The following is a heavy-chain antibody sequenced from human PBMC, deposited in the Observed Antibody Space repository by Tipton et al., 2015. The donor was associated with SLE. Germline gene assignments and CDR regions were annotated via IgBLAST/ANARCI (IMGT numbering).Heavy chain of an antibody. Sequence: QLVQSGAEVKKPGASVKVSCKASGYTFTSYYMHWVRQAPGQGLEWMGIINPSGGSTSYAQKFQGRVTMTRDTSTSTVYMELSSLRSEDTAVYYCARGLRDYYDSSGYADYWGQGTLVTVSS. CDR2: INPSGGST. CDR1: GYTFTSYY. D-gene: IGHD3-22*01. CDR3: ARGLRDYYDSSGYADY. V-gene: IGHV1-46*01. J-gene: IGHJ4*02.